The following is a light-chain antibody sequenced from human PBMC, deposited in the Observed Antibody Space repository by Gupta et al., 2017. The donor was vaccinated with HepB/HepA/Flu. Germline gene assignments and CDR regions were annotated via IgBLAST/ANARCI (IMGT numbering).Light chain of an antibody. CDR2: DVS. CDR3: QQRNSCPRT. CDR1: QNIRTS. J-gene: IGKJ1*01. Sequence: EIVLTQSPATLACSPGERVALSCRASQNIRTSLAWYQHKPGPPPRLLIYDVSKRATGVPARFGGSGSGTDFTLAISSLEPEDFAVYYCQQRNSCPRTFGQGTKVEI. V-gene: IGKV3-11*01.